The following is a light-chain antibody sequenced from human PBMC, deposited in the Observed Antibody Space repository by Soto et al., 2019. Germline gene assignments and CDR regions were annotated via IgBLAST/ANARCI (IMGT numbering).Light chain of an antibody. CDR3: QQSYRSPPT. CDR1: QSISSK. V-gene: IGKV1-39*01. Sequence: DIQMTQSPSSLSASVGDRVTITCRASQSISSKLNWYQQKPGKVPKLLIYAASSLQSGVPSTFSGSGSGTDSTLTISSLQPEDFATYYCQQSYRSPPTFGQGTKVEIK. J-gene: IGKJ1*01. CDR2: AAS.